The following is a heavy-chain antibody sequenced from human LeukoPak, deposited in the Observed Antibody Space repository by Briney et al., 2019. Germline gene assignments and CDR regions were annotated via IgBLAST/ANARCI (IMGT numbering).Heavy chain of an antibody. D-gene: IGHD6-13*01. Sequence: KPSETLSLTCAVSGGSISSSNWWSWVRQPPGKGLEWIGYIYYSGSTNYNPSLKSRVTISVDTSKNQFSLKLSSVTAADTAVYYCARGSAYSSSWYDHAFDIWGQGTMVTVSS. CDR2: IYYSGST. CDR1: GGSISSSNW. CDR3: ARGSAYSSSWYDHAFDI. V-gene: IGHV4-4*02. J-gene: IGHJ3*02.